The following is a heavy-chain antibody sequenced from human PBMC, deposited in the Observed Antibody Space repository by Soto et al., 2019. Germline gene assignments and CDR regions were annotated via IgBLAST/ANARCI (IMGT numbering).Heavy chain of an antibody. Sequence: PSETLFLTCAVSGYSISNGYFWGWIRQPPGKGLEWIGSIHHRGSTYYNPSLKSRLTISVDTSKNHFSLKLSSVTAADTAVYFCAREVGATARAFDYWGQGSLVTVSS. V-gene: IGHV4-38-2*02. CDR2: IHHRGST. D-gene: IGHD1-26*01. CDR1: GYSISNGYF. J-gene: IGHJ4*02. CDR3: AREVGATARAFDY.